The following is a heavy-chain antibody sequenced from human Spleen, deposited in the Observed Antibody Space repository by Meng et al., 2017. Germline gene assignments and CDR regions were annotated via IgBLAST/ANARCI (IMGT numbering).Heavy chain of an antibody. CDR3: ARAQYSSGLTAFDI. J-gene: IGHJ3*02. V-gene: IGHV3-13*01. Sequence: GESLKISCAASGFTFDDYAMHWVRQAPGKGLEWVAAIDTAGKTYYADSLEDRFTISREKAKNSAYLQINRLRAGDTAVYYCARAQYSSGLTAFDIWGQGTVVTVSS. CDR2: IDTAGKT. CDR1: GFTFDDYA. D-gene: IGHD6-19*01.